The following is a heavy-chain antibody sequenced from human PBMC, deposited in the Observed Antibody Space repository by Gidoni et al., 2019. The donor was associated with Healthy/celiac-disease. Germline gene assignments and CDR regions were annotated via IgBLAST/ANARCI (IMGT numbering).Heavy chain of an antibody. J-gene: IGHJ4*02. CDR3: ERGLGLGES. D-gene: IGHD3-10*01. CDR1: GGSFSGYY. Sequence: QVQLQQWVSGLLKRSATMSLPCAVYGGSFSGYYWSWIRQHPGKGPDWIGEINHSGSTPYTPSLKMRVTRSVETSKNQFSLKLSSGTAADKAVYYWERGLGLGESWGQGTLVTVSS. CDR2: INHSGST. V-gene: IGHV4-34*01.